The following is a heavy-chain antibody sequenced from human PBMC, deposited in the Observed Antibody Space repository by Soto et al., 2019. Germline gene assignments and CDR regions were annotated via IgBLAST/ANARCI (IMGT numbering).Heavy chain of an antibody. CDR2: MNPINGAT. Sequence: AAVKVSCKASGYDFTAYDINWVRQASGQGLEWMGWMNPINGATGFAQRFQGRVSMTRNTATDTAYLDLTGLRSDDTAVYYCGRGPSPRAPAGGTPYYFAMDVWGQGTTVTVSS. CDR3: GRGPSPRAPAGGTPYYFAMDV. V-gene: IGHV1-8*02. J-gene: IGHJ6*02. D-gene: IGHD6-13*01. CDR1: GYDFTAYD.